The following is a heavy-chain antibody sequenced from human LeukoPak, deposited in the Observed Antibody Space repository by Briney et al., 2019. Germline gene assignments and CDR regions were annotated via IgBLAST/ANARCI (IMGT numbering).Heavy chain of an antibody. CDR3: AELGITMIGGV. D-gene: IGHD3-10*02. CDR1: GFTFSTYK. CDR2: ISSSSSTI. J-gene: IGHJ6*04. V-gene: IGHV3-48*04. Sequence: GGSLRLSCAASGFTFSTYKMNWVRQAPGKGLEWVSYISSSSSTIYYADSVRGRFTISRDNAKNSLYLQMNSLRAEDTAVYYCAELGITMIGGVWGKGTTVTISS.